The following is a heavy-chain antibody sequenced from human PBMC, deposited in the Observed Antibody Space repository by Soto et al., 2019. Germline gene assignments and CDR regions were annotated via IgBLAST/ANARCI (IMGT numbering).Heavy chain of an antibody. J-gene: IGHJ5*02. CDR3: AKNQGVELVPLATVDWFDP. D-gene: IGHD1-26*01. Sequence: GSLRLSRAESGFIFEYFGLSWVRQAPGKRLEWISSISGSGFKKYYADSVKGRFTISRDNSKSTVYLELNNLSAEDTAVDHCAKNQGVELVPLATVDWFDPWGQGSVGTGFS. CDR1: GFIFEYFG. V-gene: IGHV3-23*01. CDR2: ISGSGFKK.